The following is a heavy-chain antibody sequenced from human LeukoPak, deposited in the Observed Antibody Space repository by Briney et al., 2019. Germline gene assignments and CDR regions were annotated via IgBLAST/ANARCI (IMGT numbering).Heavy chain of an antibody. D-gene: IGHD3-3*01. CDR3: ARHRSSDFWSGYPRGYFDY. V-gene: IGHV4-39*01. CDR1: GGSISSSSYY. J-gene: IGHJ4*02. Sequence: SETLSLTCTVSGGSISSSSYYWGWIRQPPGKGLEWIGSIYYSGSTYYNPSLKSRVTISVDTSKNQFSLKLSSVTAADTAVYYCARHRSSDFWSGYPRGYFDYWGQGTLVTVSS. CDR2: IYYSGST.